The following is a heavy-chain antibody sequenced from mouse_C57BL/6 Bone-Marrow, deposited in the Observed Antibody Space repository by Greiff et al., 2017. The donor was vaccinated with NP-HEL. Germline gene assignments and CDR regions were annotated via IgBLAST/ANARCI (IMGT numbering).Heavy chain of an antibody. CDR2: IYPGSGNT. V-gene: IGHV1-76*01. J-gene: IGHJ4*01. Sequence: LQESGAELVRPGASVKLSCKASGYTFTDYYINWVKQRPGQGLEWIARIYPGSGNTYYNEKFKGKATLTAEKSSSTAYMQLSSLTSEDSAVYFCASRQLSPYYAMDYWGQGTSVTVSS. D-gene: IGHD3-2*02. CDR1: GYTFTDYY. CDR3: ASRQLSPYYAMDY.